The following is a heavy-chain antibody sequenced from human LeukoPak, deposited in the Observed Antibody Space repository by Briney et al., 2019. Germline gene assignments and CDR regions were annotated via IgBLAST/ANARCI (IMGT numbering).Heavy chain of an antibody. Sequence: SSETLSLTCAVSGGSISSSNWWSWVRQPPGKGLEWIGEIYHSGSTNYNPSLKSRVTISVDKSKNQFSLKLSSVTAADTAVYYCARDGSGYDFGSNYFDYWGQGTLVTVSS. CDR1: GGSISSSNW. D-gene: IGHD5-12*01. CDR2: IYHSGST. CDR3: ARDGSGYDFGSNYFDY. V-gene: IGHV4-4*02. J-gene: IGHJ4*02.